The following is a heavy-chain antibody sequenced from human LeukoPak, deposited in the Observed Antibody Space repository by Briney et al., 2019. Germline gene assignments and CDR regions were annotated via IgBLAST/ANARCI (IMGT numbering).Heavy chain of an antibody. V-gene: IGHV3-33*01. D-gene: IGHD3-10*01. CDR3: ARDKLGRGVITATIDY. J-gene: IGHJ4*02. CDR1: GFTFSSYG. CDR2: IWYDGSNK. Sequence: PGRSLRLSCAASGFTFSSYGMHWVRQAPGKGLEWVAVIWYDGSNKYYADSVKGRFTISRDNSKNTPYLQMNSLRAEDTAVYYCARDKLGRGVITATIDYWVQGTLVTVSS.